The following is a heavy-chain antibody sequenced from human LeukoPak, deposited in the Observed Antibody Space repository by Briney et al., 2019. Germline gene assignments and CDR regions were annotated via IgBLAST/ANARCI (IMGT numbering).Heavy chain of an antibody. D-gene: IGHD7-27*01. Sequence: SETLSLTCTVSGASFTDYYWSWIRQSPGKGLEWISYIHHRGNSDYNPSLRSRVTTSLDTSKNQFSLNLISVTAADTAVYYCTRGHWGLQSWSQGTLVTVSS. CDR1: GASFTDYY. CDR2: IHHRGNS. CDR3: TRGHWGLQS. V-gene: IGHV4-59*01. J-gene: IGHJ5*02.